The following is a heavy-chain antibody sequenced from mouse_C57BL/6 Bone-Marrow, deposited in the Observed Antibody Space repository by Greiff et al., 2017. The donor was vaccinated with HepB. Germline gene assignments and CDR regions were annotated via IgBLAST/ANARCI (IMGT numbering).Heavy chain of an antibody. V-gene: IGHV1-26*01. CDR3: ARDGGYYYYAMDY. CDR1: GYTFTDYY. D-gene: IGHD2-3*01. CDR2: INPNNGGT. J-gene: IGHJ4*01. Sequence: EVQLQQSGPELVKPGASVKISCKASGYTFTDYYMNWVKQSHGKSLEWIGDINPNNGGTSYNQKFKGKATLTVDKSSSTAYMELRSLTSEDSAVYFCARDGGYYYYAMDYWGQGTSVTVSS.